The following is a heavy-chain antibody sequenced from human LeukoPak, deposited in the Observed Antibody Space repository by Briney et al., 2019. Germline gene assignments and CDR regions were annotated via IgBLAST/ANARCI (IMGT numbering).Heavy chain of an antibody. CDR2: IRYDGSNK. V-gene: IGHV3-30*02. Sequence: GGSLRLSCAASGFTFSSYGMHWVRQAPGKGLEWVAFIRYDGSNKYYADSVKGRFTISRDNSKNTLYLQMNSLRAEDTAVYYCARDVTPDWYFDLWGRGTLVTVSS. CDR1: GFTFSSYG. D-gene: IGHD1-14*01. J-gene: IGHJ2*01. CDR3: ARDVTPDWYFDL.